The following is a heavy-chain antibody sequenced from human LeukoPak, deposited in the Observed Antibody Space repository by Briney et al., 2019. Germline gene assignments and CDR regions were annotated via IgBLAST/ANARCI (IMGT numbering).Heavy chain of an antibody. D-gene: IGHD3-22*01. CDR1: GFTFSSYA. V-gene: IGHV3-30-3*01. J-gene: IGHJ6*02. Sequence: GGSLRLSCAASGFTFSSYAMHWVRQAPGKGLEWVAVISYDGSNKYYADSVKGRFTISRDNSKNTLYLQMNSLRAEDTAVYYCARTYYYDSSGYPTYYGMDVWGRGTTVTVSS. CDR3: ARTYYYDSSGYPTYYGMDV. CDR2: ISYDGSNK.